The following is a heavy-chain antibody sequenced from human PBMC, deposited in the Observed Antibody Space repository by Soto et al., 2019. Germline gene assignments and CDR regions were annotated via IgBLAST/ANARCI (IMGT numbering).Heavy chain of an antibody. Sequence: GESLKISCKGSGYSFTSYWIGWVRQMPGKGLEWMGIIYPGDSDTRYSPSFQGQVTISADKSISTAYLQWSSLKASDTAMYYCARQYYYGSGSYRRGGRLDYWGQGTLVTVSS. CDR1: GYSFTSYW. J-gene: IGHJ4*02. CDR2: IYPGDSDT. D-gene: IGHD3-10*01. CDR3: ARQYYYGSGSYRRGGRLDY. V-gene: IGHV5-51*01.